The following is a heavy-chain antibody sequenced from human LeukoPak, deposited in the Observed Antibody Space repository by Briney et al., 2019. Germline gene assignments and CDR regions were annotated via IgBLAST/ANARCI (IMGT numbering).Heavy chain of an antibody. J-gene: IGHJ4*02. V-gene: IGHV4-30-4*01. Sequence: SETLSLTCTVSGGSVNSGTSYWSWIRQPPGKGLEWIGYINYSGNTYYNPSLKSRVTISVDTSKNQFSLRLNSVTPEDTAVYYCARVGGSYPREFDYWGQGTLVTVSS. CDR2: INYSGNT. D-gene: IGHD1-26*01. CDR1: GGSVNSGTSY. CDR3: ARVGGSYPREFDY.